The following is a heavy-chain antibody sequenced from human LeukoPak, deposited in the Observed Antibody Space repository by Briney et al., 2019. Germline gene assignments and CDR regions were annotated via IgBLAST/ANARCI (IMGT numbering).Heavy chain of an antibody. CDR1: GFTFSSYA. J-gene: IGHJ4*02. Sequence: GGSLRLSCAASGFTFSSYAMHWVRQAPGKGLEWVAVISYDGSNKYYADSVKGRFTISRDNSKNTLYLQMNSLRAEDTAVYYCAREPEEIYYYDSSGYSYWGQGTLVTVSS. CDR3: AREPEEIYYYDSSGYSY. V-gene: IGHV3-30*04. CDR2: ISYDGSNK. D-gene: IGHD3-22*01.